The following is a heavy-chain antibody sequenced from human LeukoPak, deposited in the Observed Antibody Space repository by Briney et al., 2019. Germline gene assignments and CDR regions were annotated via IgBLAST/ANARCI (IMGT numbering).Heavy chain of an antibody. J-gene: IGHJ6*02. CDR1: GLSFSTYW. CDR3: ARERGMDV. Sequence: PGGSLRLSCAASGLSFSTYWMSWVRQAPGMGLEWVANIRPDGSEKYSVDSVKGRFTISRDNAKNSLYLQMNSLRAEDTAVYYCARERGMDVWGQGTTVTVSS. V-gene: IGHV3-7*01. CDR2: IRPDGSEK.